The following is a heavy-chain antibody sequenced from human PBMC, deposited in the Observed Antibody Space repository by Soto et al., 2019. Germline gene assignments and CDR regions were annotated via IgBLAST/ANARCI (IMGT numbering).Heavy chain of an antibody. CDR2: IYHSGST. CDR3: ARAAWVAGTRTVNWFDP. J-gene: IGHJ5*02. D-gene: IGHD6-19*01. Sequence: SETLSLTCAVSGGSISSGGYSWSWIRQPPGKGLEWIGYIYHSGSTYYNPSLKSRVTISVDRSKNQFSLKLSSVTAADTAVYYCARAAWVAGTRTVNWFDPWGQGTLVTVSS. V-gene: IGHV4-30-2*01. CDR1: GGSISSGGYS.